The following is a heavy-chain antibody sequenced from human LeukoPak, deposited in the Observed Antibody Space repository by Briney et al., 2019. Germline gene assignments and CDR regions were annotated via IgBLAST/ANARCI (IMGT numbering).Heavy chain of an antibody. CDR2: IYHSGST. CDR3: ARSLDIVATASGAFDI. Sequence: ASETLSLTCTVSGGSISSGGYYWSWIRQPPGKGLEWIGYIYHSGSTYYNPSLKSRVTISVDRSKNQFSLKLSSVTAADTAVYYCARSLDIVATASGAFDIWGQGTMVTVSS. D-gene: IGHD5-12*01. J-gene: IGHJ3*02. CDR1: GGSISSGGYY. V-gene: IGHV4-30-2*01.